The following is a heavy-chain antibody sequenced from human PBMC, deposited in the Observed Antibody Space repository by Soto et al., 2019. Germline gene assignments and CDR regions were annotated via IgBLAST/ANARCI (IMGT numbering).Heavy chain of an antibody. CDR3: AHRVLRTVFGLVTTTAIYFDF. CDR2: IYWDDDK. J-gene: IGHJ4*02. V-gene: IGHV2-5*02. Sequence: QITLNESGPTQVKPRQTLTLTCTFSGFSLTTSGVGVGWIRQSPGKAPEWLALIYWDDDKRYSPSLKSRLTITKDNSKNQVVLTMADLDPADTATYYCAHRVLRTVFGLVTTTAIYFDFWGQGPPVAVSS. D-gene: IGHD3-3*01. CDR1: GFSLTTSGVG.